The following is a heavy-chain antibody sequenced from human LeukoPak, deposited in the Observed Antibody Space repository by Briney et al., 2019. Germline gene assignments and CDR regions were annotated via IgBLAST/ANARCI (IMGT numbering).Heavy chain of an antibody. Sequence: GRSLRLSCAASGVTFSSYAMHWVRQAPGKGLEWVAVISYDGSNKYYADSVKGRFTISRDNSKNTLYLQMNSLRAEDTAVYYCASPSRGWAFDYWGQGTLVTVSS. CDR2: ISYDGSNK. D-gene: IGHD6-19*01. CDR1: GVTFSSYA. CDR3: ASPSRGWAFDY. J-gene: IGHJ4*02. V-gene: IGHV3-30*04.